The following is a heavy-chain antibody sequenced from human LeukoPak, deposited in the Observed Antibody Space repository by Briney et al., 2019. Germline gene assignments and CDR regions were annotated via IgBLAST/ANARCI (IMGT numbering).Heavy chain of an antibody. D-gene: IGHD3-10*01. CDR3: ARVLVRGGYYYFDY. CDR1: GGSISSYY. V-gene: IGHV4-59*01. CDR2: IYYSGST. Sequence: PSETLSLTCTVSGGSISSYYWSWIRQPPGKGLGGIGYIYYSGSTNYNPSLKSRVTISVDTSKNQFSLKLSSVTAADTAVYYCARVLVRGGYYYFDYWGQGTLVTVSS. J-gene: IGHJ4*02.